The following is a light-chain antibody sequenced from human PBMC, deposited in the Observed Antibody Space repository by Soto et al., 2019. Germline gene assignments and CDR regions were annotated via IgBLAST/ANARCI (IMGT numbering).Light chain of an antibody. J-gene: IGKJ1*01. CDR1: QGIGSF. CDR3: QQFNSYPPT. CDR2: SAS. V-gene: IGKV1-9*01. Sequence: DIQLTQSPSFLSASLGDRVTITCRASQGIGSFLAWYQQKPGIAPRLLIYSASTLQSGVSLRFSGSGSGTAFTLTISSLQSEDFATYSCQQFNSYPPTFGQGTKLEIK.